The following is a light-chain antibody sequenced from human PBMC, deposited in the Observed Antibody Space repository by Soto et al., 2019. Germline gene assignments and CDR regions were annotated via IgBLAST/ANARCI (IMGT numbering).Light chain of an antibody. CDR2: EVN. CDR1: SSDVGIYDL. J-gene: IGLJ7*01. Sequence: QSALTQPASVSGSPGQSIIISCTGTSSDVGIYDLVSWYQQLPGKAPKLMIFEVNKRPSGVSNRFSGSKSGNTASLTISGLQAEDEADYYCCSYAGTTTPAVFGGGTQLTVL. V-gene: IGLV2-23*02. CDR3: CSYAGTTTPAV.